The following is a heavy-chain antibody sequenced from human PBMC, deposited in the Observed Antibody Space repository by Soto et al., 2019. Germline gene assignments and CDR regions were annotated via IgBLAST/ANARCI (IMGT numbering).Heavy chain of an antibody. CDR1: GYTFTSYG. Sequence: QVHLVQSGAEVKKPGASVKVSCQASGYTFTSYGISWVRQAPGQGLEWMGWISAYSGNTNFAREFRGRVTMTTDTSTGTVYMELGSPTATATALYYCARPAGNLCPIASCDSSLGLNWFGPWGQGTLVTVSS. CDR2: ISAYSGNT. J-gene: IGHJ5*02. V-gene: IGHV1-18*01. CDR3: ARPAGNLCPIASCDSSLGLNWFGP. D-gene: IGHD2-2*01.